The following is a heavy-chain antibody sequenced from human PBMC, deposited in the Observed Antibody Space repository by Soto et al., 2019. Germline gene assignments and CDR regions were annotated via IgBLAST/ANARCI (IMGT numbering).Heavy chain of an antibody. D-gene: IGHD3-22*01. CDR3: ARDRAYDSSGYHFDY. CDR2: IIPIFGTA. J-gene: IGHJ4*02. V-gene: IGHV1-69*13. Sequence: SVKVSCKASGGTFSSYAISWVRQAPGRGLEWMGGIIPIFGTANYAQKFQGRVTITADESTSTAYMELSSLRSEDTAVYYCARDRAYDSSGYHFDYWGQGTLVTVSS. CDR1: GGTFSSYA.